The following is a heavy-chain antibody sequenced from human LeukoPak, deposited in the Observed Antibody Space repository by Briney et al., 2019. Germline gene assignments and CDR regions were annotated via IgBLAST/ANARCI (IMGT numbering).Heavy chain of an antibody. CDR3: AKDFYEPIVVVPAAFGY. CDR1: GFTFSSYA. J-gene: IGHJ4*02. V-gene: IGHV3-23*01. Sequence: GGSLRLSCAASGFTFSSYAMSWVRQAPGKGLEWVSAISGSGGSTYYADSVKGRFTISRDNSKNTLYLQTNSLRAEDTAVYYCAKDFYEPIVVVPAAFGYWGQGTLVTVSS. CDR2: ISGSGGST. D-gene: IGHD2-2*01.